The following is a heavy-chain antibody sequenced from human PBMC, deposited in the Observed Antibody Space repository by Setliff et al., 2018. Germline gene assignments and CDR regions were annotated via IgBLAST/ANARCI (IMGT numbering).Heavy chain of an antibody. V-gene: IGHV4-34*11. J-gene: IGHJ3*02. CDR2: IYYLGST. CDR3: AGVYGENVLPDI. Sequence: SETLSLPCTAYVASFSASYWAWIRPPPGKGLEWTGSIYYLGSTFIYPSLRSRVTISADTSKNQFSLKLTPVTAADTAMYLCAGVYGENVLPDIWGQGTMVTVSS. CDR1: VASFSASY. D-gene: IGHD4-17*01.